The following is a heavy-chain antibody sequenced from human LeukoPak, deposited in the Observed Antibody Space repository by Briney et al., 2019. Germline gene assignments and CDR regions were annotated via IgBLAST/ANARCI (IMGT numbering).Heavy chain of an antibody. CDR1: GGSFSGYY. D-gene: IGHD2-21*02. J-gene: IGHJ4*02. V-gene: IGHV4-34*12. Sequence: RSSETLSPTCAVYGGSFSGYYWSWIRQPPGKGLEWIGEIIHSGSTNYNPSLKSRVTISVDTSKNQFSLKLSSVTAADTAVYYCARAPCGGDCYSGYWGQGTLVTVSS. CDR2: IIHSGST. CDR3: ARAPCGGDCYSGY.